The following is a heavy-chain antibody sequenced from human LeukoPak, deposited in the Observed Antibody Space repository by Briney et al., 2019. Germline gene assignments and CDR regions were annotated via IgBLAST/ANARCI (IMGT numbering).Heavy chain of an antibody. CDR3: ASSSFTVTTWNYYYYMDV. CDR2: ISAYNGNT. D-gene: IGHD4-11*01. J-gene: IGHJ6*03. V-gene: IGHV1-18*01. Sequence: GASVEVSCKASGYTLTSYGISWVRQAPGQGLEWMGWISAYNGNTNYAQKFQGRVTITTDESTSTAYMELSSLRSEDTAVYYCASSSFTVTTWNYYYYMDVWGKGTTVTVSS. CDR1: GYTLTSYG.